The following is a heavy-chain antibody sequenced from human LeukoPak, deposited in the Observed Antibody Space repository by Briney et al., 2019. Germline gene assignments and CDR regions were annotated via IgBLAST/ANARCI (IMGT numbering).Heavy chain of an antibody. D-gene: IGHD3-22*01. Sequence: PGGSLRLSCAASGFTFGDYSMHWVRQAPGKGLEWISYISGGGTTKYYADSVKGRFTISRDNAKFVMYLQMNSLRAEDTAVYYCAKDPVTETMIVVGFDYWGQGTLVTVSS. CDR3: AKDPVTETMIVVGFDY. J-gene: IGHJ4*02. V-gene: IGHV3-48*01. CDR2: ISGGGTTK. CDR1: GFTFGDYS.